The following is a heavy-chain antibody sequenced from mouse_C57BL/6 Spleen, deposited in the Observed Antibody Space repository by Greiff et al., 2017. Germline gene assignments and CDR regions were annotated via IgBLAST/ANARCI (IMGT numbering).Heavy chain of an antibody. V-gene: IGHV1-42*01. CDR3: ARREGTFDY. J-gene: IGHJ2*01. CDR2: INPSTGGT. Sequence: EVQLQESGPELVKPGASVKISCKASGYSFTGYYMNWVKQSPEKSLEWIGEINPSTGGTTYNQKFKAKATLTVDKSSSTAYMQLKSLTSEDSAVYYCARREGTFDYWGQGTTLTVSS. CDR1: GYSFTGYY.